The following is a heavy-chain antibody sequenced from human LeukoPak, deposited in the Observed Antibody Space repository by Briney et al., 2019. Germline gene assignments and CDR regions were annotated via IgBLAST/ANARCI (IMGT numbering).Heavy chain of an antibody. V-gene: IGHV4-34*01. Sequence: SSETLSLTCAVYGGSFSAYYWSWIRQPPGKGLEWIGEINHSGSTNYNPSLKSRVTISVDTSENQFSLKLSSVTAADTAVYYCASTQIVGGSLSNNWGQGTLVTVSS. CDR3: ASTQIVGGSLSNN. D-gene: IGHD1-26*01. J-gene: IGHJ4*02. CDR1: GGSFSAYY. CDR2: INHSGST.